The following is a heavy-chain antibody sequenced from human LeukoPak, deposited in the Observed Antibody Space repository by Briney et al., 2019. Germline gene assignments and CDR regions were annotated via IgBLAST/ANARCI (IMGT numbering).Heavy chain of an antibody. CDR1: GGSISSSSYY. J-gene: IGHJ4*02. V-gene: IGHV4-61*01. CDR2: IYYSGST. D-gene: IGHD3-10*01. CDR3: ARGYYYGSGSYTHDY. Sequence: SETLSLTCTVSGGSISSSSYYWSWIRQPPGKGLEWIGYIYYSGSTNYNPSLKSRVTISVDTSKNQFSLKLSSVTAADTAVYYCARGYYYGSGSYTHDYWGQGTLVTVSS.